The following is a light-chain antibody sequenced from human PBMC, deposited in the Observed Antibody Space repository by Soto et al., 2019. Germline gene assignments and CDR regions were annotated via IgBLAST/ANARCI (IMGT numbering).Light chain of an antibody. CDR2: EVS. J-gene: IGLJ1*01. Sequence: RPASLSGSPGQSITISCSGTSSDVGAYTSVSWYQQHPGKAPKLMIYEVSNRPSGVSNRFSGSKSANTASLTISGLQADDEAHYYCTSYTSDNRSYVFGTGTKVTAL. CDR3: TSYTSDNRSYV. CDR1: SSDVGAYTS. V-gene: IGLV2-14*01.